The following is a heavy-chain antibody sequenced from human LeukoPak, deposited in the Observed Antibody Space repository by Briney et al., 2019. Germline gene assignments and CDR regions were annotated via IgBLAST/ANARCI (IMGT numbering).Heavy chain of an antibody. V-gene: IGHV3-74*03. J-gene: IGHJ5*02. CDR2: IHPDGSIT. CDR3: APQQAYSPYNWFDP. CDR1: RFTISKYW. D-gene: IGHD5-12*01. Sequence: QAGGSLRLSCVGSRFTISKYWMHWVRQAPGTGLVWVSRIHPDGSITTYADSVKGRFTISRDNAENTLYLQMNSLRAEDTGVYYCAPQQAYSPYNWFDPWGQGTLVTVSS.